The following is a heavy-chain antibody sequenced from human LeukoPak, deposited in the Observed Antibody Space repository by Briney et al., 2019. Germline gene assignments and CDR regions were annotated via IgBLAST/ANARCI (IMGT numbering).Heavy chain of an antibody. D-gene: IGHD2-15*01. CDR2: ISDDGSNK. CDR1: GFTFINYW. V-gene: IGHV3-30*18. J-gene: IGHJ4*02. CDR3: AKAGCSGGSCYVYFDH. Sequence: GGSLRLSCAASGFTFINYWMSWVRQAPGKGLEWVAVISDDGSNKYYADSVKGRTTISRDNSKNTLYLQMNSLRAEDTTVYYCAKAGCSGGSCYVYFDHWGQGTLVTVSS.